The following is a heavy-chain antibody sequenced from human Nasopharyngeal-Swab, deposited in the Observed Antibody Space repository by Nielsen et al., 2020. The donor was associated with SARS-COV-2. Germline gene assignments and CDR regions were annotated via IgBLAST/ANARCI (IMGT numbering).Heavy chain of an antibody. CDR1: GFTFSDYY. V-gene: IGHV3-11*01. CDR3: ASGGRRDDAFDI. Sequence: GESLKISCAASGFTFSDYYMSWIRQAPGKGLKWVSYISSSGSTIYYADSVKGRFTISRDNAKNSLYLQMNSLRAEDTAVYYCASGGRRDDAFDIWGQGTMDTVSS. D-gene: IGHD1-26*01. J-gene: IGHJ3*02. CDR2: ISSSGSTI.